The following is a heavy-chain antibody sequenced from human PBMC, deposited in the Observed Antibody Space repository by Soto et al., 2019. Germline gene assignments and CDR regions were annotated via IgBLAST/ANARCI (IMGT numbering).Heavy chain of an antibody. J-gene: IGHJ6*02. Sequence: SVKVSCKASGGSLSNYGISWVRQAPGQGLEWMGGIIPVFGTANYAQKFQGRVTITADESTNIVYMDVTSLRSEDTAVYYCARGDATKIVVTTYYAMDVWGQGTTVTSP. D-gene: IGHD4-17*01. CDR2: IIPVFGTA. CDR3: ARGDATKIVVTTYYAMDV. V-gene: IGHV1-69*13. CDR1: GGSLSNYG.